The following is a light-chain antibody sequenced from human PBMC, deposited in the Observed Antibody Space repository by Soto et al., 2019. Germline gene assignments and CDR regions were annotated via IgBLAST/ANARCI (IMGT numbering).Light chain of an antibody. Sequence: QPVLTQSSSASASLGSSVKLTCTLSSGHSSYIIAWHQQQPGKAPRYLMKLEGSGSYNKGSGVPDRFSGSISGADRYLTISNLQFEDEADYYCETWDSYLPWVFGGGTKVTVL. J-gene: IGLJ3*02. V-gene: IGLV4-60*02. CDR1: SGHSSYI. CDR2: LEGSGSY. CDR3: ETWDSYLPWV.